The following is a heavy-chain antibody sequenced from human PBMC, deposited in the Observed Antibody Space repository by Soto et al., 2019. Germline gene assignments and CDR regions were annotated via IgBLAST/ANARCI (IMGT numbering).Heavy chain of an antibody. V-gene: IGHV3-74*01. CDR2: IRGGGSST. Sequence: GGSLRLSCAASGFTFSNYWMHWVRQAPGKGLVWVSPIRGGGSSTNYADSVKGRFTISRDNAKNTLYLQMNSLRAEDTAVYYCAKVTGIVVVPAATLGFDYWGQGTLVTVSS. D-gene: IGHD2-2*01. CDR1: GFTFSNYW. CDR3: AKVTGIVVVPAATLGFDY. J-gene: IGHJ4*02.